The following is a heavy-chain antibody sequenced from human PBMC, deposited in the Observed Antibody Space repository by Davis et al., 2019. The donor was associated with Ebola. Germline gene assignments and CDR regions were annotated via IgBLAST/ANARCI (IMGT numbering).Heavy chain of an antibody. CDR1: GYTFTSYG. Sequence: AASVKVSCKASGYTFTSYGISWVRQAPGQGLEWMGWISAYNGNTNYAQKLQGRVTMTTDKSTSTAYMELRSLRSDDTAVYYCARDHPKSGSYYIPWFDPWGQGTLVTVSS. CDR2: ISAYNGNT. CDR3: ARDHPKSGSYYIPWFDP. V-gene: IGHV1-18*01. J-gene: IGHJ5*02. D-gene: IGHD3-10*01.